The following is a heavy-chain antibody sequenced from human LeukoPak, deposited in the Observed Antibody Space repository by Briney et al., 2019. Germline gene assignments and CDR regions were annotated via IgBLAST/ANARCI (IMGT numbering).Heavy chain of an antibody. Sequence: SETLSLTCAVYGGSFSGYYWSWIRQPPGKGLEWIGEINHSGSTNYNPSLKSRVTISVDTSKNQFSLKLSSVTAADTAVYYCARAEIQLIGAFDIWGRGTMVTVSS. CDR3: ARAEIQLIGAFDI. J-gene: IGHJ3*02. D-gene: IGHD1-1*01. CDR2: INHSGST. V-gene: IGHV4-34*01. CDR1: GGSFSGYY.